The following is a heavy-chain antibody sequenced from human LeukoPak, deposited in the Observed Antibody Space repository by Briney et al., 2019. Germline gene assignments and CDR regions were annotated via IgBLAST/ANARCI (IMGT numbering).Heavy chain of an antibody. CDR2: ISGSGGTT. CDR1: GFTFSSYG. V-gene: IGHV3-23*01. D-gene: IGHD3-3*01. CDR3: ATAAGADFFDY. J-gene: IGHJ4*02. Sequence: GRSLRLSCAASGFTFSSYGMHWVRQAPGLGLEWVSAISGSGGTTDYADSVKGRFTISRDNSKNTLYLQMNSLRAEDTAVYYCATAAGADFFDYWGQGTLVTVSS.